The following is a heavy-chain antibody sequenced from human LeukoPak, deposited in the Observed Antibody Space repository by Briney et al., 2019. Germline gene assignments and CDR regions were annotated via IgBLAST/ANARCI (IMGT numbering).Heavy chain of an antibody. J-gene: IGHJ5*02. CDR1: GFTFSDYY. CDR3: ARGADGVSSNSRGWLDP. D-gene: IGHD2-15*01. Sequence: SGGSLRLSCAASGFTFAASGFTFSDYYMSWVRQAPGKGLEWVSSISTSSSYIYYADSLKGRFTISRDNARKSLYLQMNTLRAEDTAVYFCARGADGVSSNSRGWLDPWGQGTLVTVSS. V-gene: IGHV3-21*01. CDR2: ISTSSSYI.